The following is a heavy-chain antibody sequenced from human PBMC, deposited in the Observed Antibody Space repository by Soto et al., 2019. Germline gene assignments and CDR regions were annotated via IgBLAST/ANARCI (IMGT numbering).Heavy chain of an antibody. CDR3: ARVLYDSSGYYFKASDY. CDR1: GYTFTSYA. D-gene: IGHD3-22*01. V-gene: IGHV1-3*01. CDR2: INAGNGNT. J-gene: IGHJ4*02. Sequence: GASLKVSWKAAGYTFTSYAMDWVRQTPGQRLEWMGWINAGNGNTKYSQKFQGRVTITRDTSASTAYMELSSLRSEDTAVYYCARVLYDSSGYYFKASDYWGQGTLVTVS.